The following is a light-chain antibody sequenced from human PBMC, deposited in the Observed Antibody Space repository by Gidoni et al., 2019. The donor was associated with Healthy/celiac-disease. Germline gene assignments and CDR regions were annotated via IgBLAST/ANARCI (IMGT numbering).Light chain of an antibody. J-gene: IGLJ2*01. Sequence: QSALTQPPSVPGSPGQSVTISCTGPSSDVGSYNRVSWYQQPPGTAPKPMIYEVSNRPSGVPDRFSGSKSGNTASLTISGLQAEDEADYYCSSYTSSSTDVVFGGGTKLTVL. V-gene: IGLV2-18*02. CDR2: EVS. CDR1: SSDVGSYNR. CDR3: SSYTSSSTDVV.